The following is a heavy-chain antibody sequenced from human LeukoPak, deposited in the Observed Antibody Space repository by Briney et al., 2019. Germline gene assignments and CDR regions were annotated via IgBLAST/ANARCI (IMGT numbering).Heavy chain of an antibody. CDR1: GGSISSGDYY. CDR3: ARESYGLDY. Sequence: SQTLSLTCTVSGGSISSGDYYWSWIRQPPGKGLEWIGYIYYTGGTYYNPSLKSRISISVDTSKNHFSLKLSSVTAADTAVYYCARESYGLDYWGQGTLVTVPS. D-gene: IGHD4-17*01. CDR2: IYYTGGT. J-gene: IGHJ4*02. V-gene: IGHV4-30-4*01.